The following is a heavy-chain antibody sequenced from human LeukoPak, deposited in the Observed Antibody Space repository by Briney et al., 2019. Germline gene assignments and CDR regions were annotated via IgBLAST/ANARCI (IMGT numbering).Heavy chain of an antibody. CDR2: ISGSGGST. V-gene: IGHV3-23*01. Sequence: PGGSLRLSCAASGFTFSSYAMSWVRQAPGKGLEWVSAISGSGGSTYYADSVKGRFTISRDNSKNTLYLQMNSLRAEDTAVYYCAKDLVGSGWYYYFDYWGQGTLVTVSS. CDR3: AKDLVGSGWYYYFDY. CDR1: GFTFSSYA. J-gene: IGHJ4*02. D-gene: IGHD6-19*01.